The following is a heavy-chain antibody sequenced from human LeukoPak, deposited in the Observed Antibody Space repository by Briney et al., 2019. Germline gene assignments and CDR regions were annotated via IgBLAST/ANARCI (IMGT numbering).Heavy chain of an antibody. J-gene: IGHJ4*02. CDR2: IWYDGSNK. CDR1: GFTFSSYG. Sequence: PGRSLRLSCAASGFTFSSYGMHWVRQAPGKGLEWVAVIWYDGSNKYYADSVKGRFTISRDNSKNTLYLQMNSLRDEDTAVYYCARSFGSWGQGTLVTVSS. CDR3: ARSFGS. V-gene: IGHV3-33*01.